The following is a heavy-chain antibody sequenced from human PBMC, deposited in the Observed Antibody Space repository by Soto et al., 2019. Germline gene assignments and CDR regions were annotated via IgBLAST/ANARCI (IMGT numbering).Heavy chain of an antibody. D-gene: IGHD5-12*01. CDR2: ILGRDDTT. CDR1: GFSFNTFD. CDR3: TKGAWLDY. V-gene: IGHV3-23*01. Sequence: EVQVLESGGDLVEPGGSLRLSCAASGFSFNTFDMSWVRQAPGKGLEWVSVILGRDDTTYYADSVKGRFTISRDTFKNTLHLQMNGLRVEDKALYFCTKGAWLDYWGQGTLVTVSS. J-gene: IGHJ4*02.